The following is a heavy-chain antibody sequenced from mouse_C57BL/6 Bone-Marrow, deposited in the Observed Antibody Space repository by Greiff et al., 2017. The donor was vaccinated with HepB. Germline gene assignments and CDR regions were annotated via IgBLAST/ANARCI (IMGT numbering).Heavy chain of an antibody. J-gene: IGHJ3*01. Sequence: EVQLMDSGGGLVQPGGSLKLSCAASGFTFSDYGMAWVRQAPRKGPEWVAFISNLAYSIYYADTVTGRFTISRENAKNTLYLEMSSLRAEDSATYYCVKAVSSGSSYTWFAYWGQGTLVTVSA. CDR2: ISNLAYSI. V-gene: IGHV5-15*01. CDR3: VKAVSSGSSYTWFAY. CDR1: GFTFSDYG. D-gene: IGHD1-1*01.